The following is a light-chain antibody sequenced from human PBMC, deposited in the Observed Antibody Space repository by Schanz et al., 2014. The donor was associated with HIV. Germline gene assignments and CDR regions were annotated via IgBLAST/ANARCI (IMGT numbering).Light chain of an antibody. J-gene: IGLJ3*02. V-gene: IGLV1-44*01. CDR3: QTYDSSLSGSV. CDR2: SSN. Sequence: QSVLTQPPSASGTPGQRVTMSCSGSSSNIGSNTVNWYQQFPGTAPKLLIYSSNQRPSGVPDRFSGSKSGTSASLAISGLQSEDEADYYCQTYDSSLSGSVFGGGTKLTVL. CDR1: SSNIGSNT.